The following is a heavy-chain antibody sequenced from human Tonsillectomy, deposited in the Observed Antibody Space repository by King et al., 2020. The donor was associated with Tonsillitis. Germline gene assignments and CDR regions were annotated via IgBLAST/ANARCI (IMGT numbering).Heavy chain of an antibody. CDR1: GFSLSTYGMR. CDR2: IVWDDDK. CDR3: ARSTINNSDLDY. Sequence: TFKESGPALVKPTQTLTLTCTFSGFSLSTYGMRVGWMRQPPGRALGWRARIVWDDDKFYRTFLENRLTISQDTSKYQVVLTMTNIDPVDTATYFCARSTINNSDLDYWGQGILVTVSS. V-gene: IGHV2-70*04. D-gene: IGHD1/OR15-1a*01. J-gene: IGHJ4*02.